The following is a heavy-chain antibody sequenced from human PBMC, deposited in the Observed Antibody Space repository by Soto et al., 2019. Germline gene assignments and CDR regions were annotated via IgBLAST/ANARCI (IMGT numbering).Heavy chain of an antibody. CDR1: GFTFSTYA. V-gene: IGHV3-23*01. CDR3: AKSLHTPIGYFDY. D-gene: IGHD2-15*01. Sequence: GGSLRLSCAASGFTFSTYAMSWVRQAPGKGLEWVSSISGTGVSTYYADSVKGRFTISRDPSKNTLYLQMNSLRDDDTALYYCAKSLHTPIGYFDYWGQAALVTVSS. CDR2: ISGTGVST. J-gene: IGHJ4*02.